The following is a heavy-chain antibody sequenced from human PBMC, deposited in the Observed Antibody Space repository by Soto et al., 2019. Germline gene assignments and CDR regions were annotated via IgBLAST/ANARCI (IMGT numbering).Heavy chain of an antibody. CDR2: IMPIMGTT. V-gene: IGHV1-69*12. CDR1: GGTFSSYA. CDR3: ARDRIGFLGGFDYYYGMDV. D-gene: IGHD3-3*01. J-gene: IGHJ6*02. Sequence: QLMQSGAEVRKPGSSVRVSCKASGGTFSSYAIGWVRRAPGQGLEWMGGIMPIMGTTNYAQKFQGRVTITADESESTVYMELSSLRSEDTAVYYCARDRIGFLGGFDYYYGMDVWGQGTTVTVSS.